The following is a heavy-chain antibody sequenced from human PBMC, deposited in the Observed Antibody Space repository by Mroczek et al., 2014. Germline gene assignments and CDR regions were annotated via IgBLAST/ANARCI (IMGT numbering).Heavy chain of an antibody. V-gene: IGHV4-59*01. Sequence: QVQLQESGPGLVKPSETLSLTCTVSGGSISSYYWSWIRQPPGKGLEWIGYIYYSGSTNYNPSLKSRVTISVDTSKNQFSLKLSSVTAADTAVYYCARSAVAGKRHTSYFDYWGQGTLVTVSS. CDR1: GGSISSYY. CDR2: IYYSGST. J-gene: IGHJ4*02. D-gene: IGHD6-19*01. CDR3: ARSAVAGKRHTSYFDY.